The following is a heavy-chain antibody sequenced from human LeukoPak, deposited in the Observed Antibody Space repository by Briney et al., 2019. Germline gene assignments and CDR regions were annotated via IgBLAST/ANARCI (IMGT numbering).Heavy chain of an antibody. J-gene: IGHJ4*02. D-gene: IGHD3-3*01. V-gene: IGHV4-4*07. CDR3: ARESRGYDFWSGSFDY. CDR2: IYTSGST. Sequence: SETLSLTCTVSGGSISSYYWSWIRQPAGKGLEWIGRIYTSGSTNYNPSLKSRVTMSVDTSKNQFSLKLSSVTAADTAVYYCARESRGYDFWSGSFDYWGQGTLVTVFS. CDR1: GGSISSYY.